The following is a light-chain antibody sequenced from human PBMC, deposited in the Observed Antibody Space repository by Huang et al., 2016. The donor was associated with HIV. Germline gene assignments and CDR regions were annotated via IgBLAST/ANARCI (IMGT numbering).Light chain of an antibody. CDR1: QRISIW. CDR3: QQYHSSSPYT. V-gene: IGKV1-5*03. Sequence: DIQMTQSPSTLSASVGARVTITCRASQRISIWLAWYQQKTGKAPKLLIYKASTLDTGVPARFSGRGAGTEFTLTINSLQPYDFATYYCQQYHSSSPYTFGQGTKVEIK. J-gene: IGKJ2*01. CDR2: KAS.